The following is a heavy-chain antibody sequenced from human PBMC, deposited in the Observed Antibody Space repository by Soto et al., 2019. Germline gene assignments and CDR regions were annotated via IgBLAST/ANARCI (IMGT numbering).Heavy chain of an antibody. J-gene: IGHJ4*02. CDR3: ARSPVRGGYYFDY. CDR1: GYTFTTYG. D-gene: IGHD3-16*01. V-gene: IGHV1-3*04. Sequence: SSVKVSCKASGYTFTTYGIHWVRQAPGQSLEWMGWINTDNGNTYYSQKMQARVTITRDTSASTAYMELSRLRSEDTAVYYCARSPVRGGYYFDYWGQGALVTVPS. CDR2: INTDNGNT.